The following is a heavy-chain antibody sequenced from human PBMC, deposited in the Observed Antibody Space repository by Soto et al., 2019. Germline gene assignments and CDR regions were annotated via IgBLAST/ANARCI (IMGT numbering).Heavy chain of an antibody. J-gene: IGHJ6*02. V-gene: IGHV1-18*01. D-gene: IGHD2-21*01. CDR3: ARDSWVTVISGYGLDV. CDR1: GYTFNTYG. CDR2: ISGYNGNT. Sequence: ASVKVSCKASGYTFNTYGITWLRQAPGQGLEWMGWISGYNGNTNYTQKFQGRVTMTTDTSTSTAYMELRSLRSDDTAIYYCARDSWVTVISGYGLDVCGQGTTVTV.